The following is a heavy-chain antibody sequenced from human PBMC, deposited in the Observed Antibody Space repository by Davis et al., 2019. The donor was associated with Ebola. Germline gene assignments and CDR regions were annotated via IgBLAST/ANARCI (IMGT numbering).Heavy chain of an antibody. D-gene: IGHD1-26*01. CDR2: ISHDGTIK. CDR1: GFTFTDHG. J-gene: IGHJ4*02. V-gene: IGHV3-33*05. CDR3: ARAVGSAQRAYYDY. Sequence: PGGSLRLSCVASGFTFTDHGMHWVRQAPGKGLEWGAVISHDGTIKSYAGAVRGRFTITRDNSKSTLYLQMNSLRVEDTAVYYCARAVGSAQRAYYDYWGQGTLVTVSS.